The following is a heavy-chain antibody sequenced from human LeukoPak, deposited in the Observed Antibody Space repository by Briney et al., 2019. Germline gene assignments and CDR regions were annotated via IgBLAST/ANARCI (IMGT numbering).Heavy chain of an antibody. V-gene: IGHV4-39*01. CDR3: ARHRIAAPWVN. D-gene: IGHD6-13*01. Sequence: KPSETLSLTCTVSGGSISSSSYYWGWIRQPPGKGLEWIGSIYYSGSTYYNPSLKSRVTISVDTSKNQFSLKLSSVTAADTAVYYCARHRIAAPWVNWGQGTLVTVSS. CDR1: GGSISSSSYY. J-gene: IGHJ4*02. CDR2: IYYSGST.